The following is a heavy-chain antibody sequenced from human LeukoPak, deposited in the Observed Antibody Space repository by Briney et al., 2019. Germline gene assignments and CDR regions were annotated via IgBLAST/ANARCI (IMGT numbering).Heavy chain of an antibody. CDR2: IYSGGST. V-gene: IGHV3-53*01. Sequence: SVIYSGGSTYYADSVKGRFTISRDNSKNTLYLQMNSLRAEDMAVYYCARATWFGELFWFDPWGQGTLVTVSS. CDR3: ARATWFGELFWFDP. D-gene: IGHD3-10*01. J-gene: IGHJ5*02.